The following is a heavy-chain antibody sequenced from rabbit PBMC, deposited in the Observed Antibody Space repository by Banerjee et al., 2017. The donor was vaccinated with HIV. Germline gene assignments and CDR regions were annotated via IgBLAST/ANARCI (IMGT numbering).Heavy chain of an antibody. CDR3: ARDLIAGSTRYMAL. CDR1: GFSFSNKYV. Sequence: QEQLEESGGDLVKPEGSLTLTCTASGFSFSNKYVMCWVRQAPGKGLEWIGFINTGSGSAYYASWAKGRFTISKTSSTTVTLQMTSLTAADTATYFCARDLIAGSTRYMALRGQGTLVTVS. CDR2: INTGSGSA. V-gene: IGHV1S45*01. D-gene: IGHD4-2*01. J-gene: IGHJ4*01.